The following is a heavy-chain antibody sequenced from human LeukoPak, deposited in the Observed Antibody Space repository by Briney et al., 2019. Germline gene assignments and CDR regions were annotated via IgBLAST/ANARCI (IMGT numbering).Heavy chain of an antibody. CDR2: IYYSGST. CDR3: ARLIGSYSPFDY. CDR1: GGSISSYY. Sequence: PSETLSLTCTVSGGSISSYYWSWIQQPPGKGLEWIGYIYYSGSTNYNPSLKSRVTISVDTSKNQFSLKLSSVTAADTAVYYCARLIGSYSPFDYWGQGTLVTVSS. V-gene: IGHV4-59*08. D-gene: IGHD1-26*01. J-gene: IGHJ4*02.